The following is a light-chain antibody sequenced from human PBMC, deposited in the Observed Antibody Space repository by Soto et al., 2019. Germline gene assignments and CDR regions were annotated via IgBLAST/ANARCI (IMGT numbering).Light chain of an antibody. CDR2: EVS. V-gene: IGLV2-14*01. CDR3: SSYTSSSTLYV. CDR1: SSDVGGYNY. Sequence: QSALTQPASVSGSPGQSITISCTGTSSDVGGYNYVSGYQQHPGKAPKLMIYEVSNRPSGGSNRFSGSKSGNTASLTISGLQAEDEADYYCSSYTSSSTLYVFGTGTKLTVL. J-gene: IGLJ1*01.